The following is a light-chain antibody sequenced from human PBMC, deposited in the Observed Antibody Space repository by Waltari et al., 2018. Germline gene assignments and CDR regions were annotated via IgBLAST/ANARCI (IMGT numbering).Light chain of an antibody. CDR1: GSDVCAYNF. J-gene: IGLJ2*01. CDR3: SSYTTITTVI. V-gene: IGLV2-14*01. CDR2: EVS. Sequence: QSALTQPASVSGSPGQSITISCTGTGSDVCAYNFFSWYQHHPGKAPKLMIDEVSNRPSGVSNRFSGSKSDNTASLTISGLQSEDEADYYCSSYTTITTVIFGGGTKLTVL.